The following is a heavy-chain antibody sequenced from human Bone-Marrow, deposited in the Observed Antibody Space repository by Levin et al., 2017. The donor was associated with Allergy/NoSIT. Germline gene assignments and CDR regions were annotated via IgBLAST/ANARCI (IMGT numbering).Heavy chain of an antibody. V-gene: IGHV3-9*01. CDR1: GFTFDDYA. CDR3: AKDQYRQQLVKGPFRYNWFDP. Sequence: GGSLRLSCAASGFTFDDYAMHWVRQAPGKGLEWVSGISWNSGSIGYADSVKGRFTISRDNAKNSLYLQMNSLRAEDTALYYCAKDQYRQQLVKGPFRYNWFDPWGQGTLVTVSS. D-gene: IGHD6-13*01. CDR2: ISWNSGSI. J-gene: IGHJ5*02.